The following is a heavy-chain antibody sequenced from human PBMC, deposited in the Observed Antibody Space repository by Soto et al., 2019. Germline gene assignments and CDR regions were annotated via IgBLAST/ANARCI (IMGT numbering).Heavy chain of an antibody. J-gene: IGHJ4*02. CDR1: GGSISSGGYS. CDR3: ARAGGLGAVDVDY. Sequence: QLQLQESGSGLVKPSQTLSLTCAVSGGSISSGGYSWSWIRQPPGKGLEWIGDIYHSGSTYYNPSHNSRATISVDRSKIQFSLKLRSVSAADTAVYYCARAGGLGAVDVDYWGQGTLVTVSS. CDR2: IYHSGST. V-gene: IGHV4-30-2*01. D-gene: IGHD6-19*01.